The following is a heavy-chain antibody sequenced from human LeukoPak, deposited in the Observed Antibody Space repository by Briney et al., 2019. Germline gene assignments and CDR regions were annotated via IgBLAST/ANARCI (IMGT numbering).Heavy chain of an antibody. J-gene: IGHJ4*02. D-gene: IGHD6-19*01. V-gene: IGHV3-53*01. Sequence: GGSLRLSCAASGFTFSSYAMSWVRQAPGKGLEWVSVIYSGGSTYYADSVKGRFTISRDNSKNTLYLQMNSLRAEDTAVYYCARLSSGWYRSFDYWGQGTLVTVSS. CDR2: IYSGGST. CDR3: ARLSSGWYRSFDY. CDR1: GFTFSSYA.